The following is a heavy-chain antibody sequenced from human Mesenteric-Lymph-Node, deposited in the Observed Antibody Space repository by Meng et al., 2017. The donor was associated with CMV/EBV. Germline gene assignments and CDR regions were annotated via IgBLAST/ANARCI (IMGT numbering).Heavy chain of an antibody. CDR1: GFTFSTYA. CDR2: VSGSGGDS. Sequence: GESLKISCAVSGFTFSTYAMSWVRQAPGKGLEWVSAVSGSGGDSFYADSVKGRLTITRDNSKNMLYLQMNSLRAEDTAVYYCASLGYCSSTSCSRGMDVWGQGTTVTVSS. CDR3: ASLGYCSSTSCSRGMDV. D-gene: IGHD2-2*01. V-gene: IGHV3-23*01. J-gene: IGHJ6*02.